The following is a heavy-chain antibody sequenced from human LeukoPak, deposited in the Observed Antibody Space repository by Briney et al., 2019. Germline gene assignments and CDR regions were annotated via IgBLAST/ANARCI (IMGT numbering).Heavy chain of an antibody. CDR2: ISSGGSTT. Sequence: GGSLRLSCAASGFIFSTYEMSWVRQAPGKGLEWISYISSGGSTTYYADSVKGRFTISRDNSKNTLYLQMNSLRAEDTAVYYCAKSGLNRFDYWGQGTLVTVSS. CDR3: AKSGLNRFDY. CDR1: GFIFSTYE. D-gene: IGHD2-15*01. J-gene: IGHJ4*02. V-gene: IGHV3-23*01.